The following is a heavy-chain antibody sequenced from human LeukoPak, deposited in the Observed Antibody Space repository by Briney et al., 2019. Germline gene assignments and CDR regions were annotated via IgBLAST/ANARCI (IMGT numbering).Heavy chain of an antibody. Sequence: GGSLRLSCAASGFTFSSYAMHWVRQAPGKGLEYVSAISSNRGSTYYADSVKGRFTISRDNSKNTLYLQMGSLRAEDMAVYYCARGLDYYYYYYGMDVWGQGTTVTVSS. V-gene: IGHV3-64*02. CDR1: GFTFSSYA. CDR3: ARGLDYYYYYYGMDV. J-gene: IGHJ6*02. D-gene: IGHD1-1*01. CDR2: ISSNRGST.